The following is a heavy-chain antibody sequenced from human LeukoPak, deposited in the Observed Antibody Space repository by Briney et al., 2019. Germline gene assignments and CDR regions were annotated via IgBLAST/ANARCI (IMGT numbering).Heavy chain of an antibody. CDR3: AKSGGPHGMDV. D-gene: IGHD1-26*01. CDR2: ISRSGSTI. Sequence: GGSLRLSCAASGFTFSSYEMNWVRQAPGKGLEWVSYISRSGSTIYYADSVKGRFTISRDNAKNSLHLQMNSLRVEDTAVYYCAKSGGPHGMDVWGQGTTVTVSS. CDR1: GFTFSSYE. V-gene: IGHV3-48*03. J-gene: IGHJ6*02.